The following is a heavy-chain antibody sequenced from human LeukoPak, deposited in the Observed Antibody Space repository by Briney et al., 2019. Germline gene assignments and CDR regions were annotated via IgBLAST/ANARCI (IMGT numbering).Heavy chain of an antibody. CDR3: ARDLAIVVVSSRLSAGY. D-gene: IGHD3-22*01. CDR2: IKQDGSEK. Sequence: GGSLRLSCAASGFTFTSYAMSWVRQAPGKGLEWVANIKQDGSEKYYVDSVKGRFTISRDNAKNSLYLQMNSLRAEDTAVYYCARDLAIVVVSSRLSAGYWGQGTLVTVSS. V-gene: IGHV3-7*01. J-gene: IGHJ4*02. CDR1: GFTFTSYA.